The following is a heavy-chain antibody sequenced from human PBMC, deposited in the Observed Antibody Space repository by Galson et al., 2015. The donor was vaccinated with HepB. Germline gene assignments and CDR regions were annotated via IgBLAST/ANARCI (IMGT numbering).Heavy chain of an antibody. V-gene: IGHV3-53*01. CDR3: AKFVGSATYYTYIDY. CDR2: IYSGGST. Sequence: SLRLSCAASGFTISSNYMSWVRQAPGKGLEWVSVIYSGGSTYYADSVKGRFTISRDNSKNTLYLQMNSLRAEDTAVYYCAKFVGSATYYTYIDYWGQGTLVTVSS. CDR1: GFTISSNY. D-gene: IGHD3-10*01. J-gene: IGHJ4*02.